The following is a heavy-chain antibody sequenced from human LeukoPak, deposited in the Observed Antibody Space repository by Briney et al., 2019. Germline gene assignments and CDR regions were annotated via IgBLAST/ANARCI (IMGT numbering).Heavy chain of an antibody. CDR1: GGSFSGYY. CDR3: ARAKKRGAVASTVYYGMDV. V-gene: IGHV4-34*01. J-gene: IGHJ6*04. D-gene: IGHD6-19*01. Sequence: SETLSLTCAVYGGSFSGYYWSWIRQPPGKGLEWIGEINHSGSTNYNPSLKSRVTISVDTSKNQFSLKLSSVTAADTAVYYCARAKKRGAVASTVYYGMDVWGKGTTVTVSS. CDR2: INHSGST.